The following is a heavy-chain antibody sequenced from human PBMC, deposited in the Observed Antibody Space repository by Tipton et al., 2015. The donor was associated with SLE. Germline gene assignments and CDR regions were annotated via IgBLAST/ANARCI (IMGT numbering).Heavy chain of an antibody. CDR3: ARRVRGGDYAYYFDY. Sequence: TLSLTCTVSGGSISTYYWSWIRQPPGKGLEWIGYIYYSGSTYYNPSLKSRVTISVDTSKNQFSLKLSSVTAADTAVYYCARRVRGGDYAYYFDYWGQGTLVTVSS. D-gene: IGHD2-21*02. CDR2: IYYSGST. CDR1: GGSISTYY. V-gene: IGHV4-59*12. J-gene: IGHJ4*02.